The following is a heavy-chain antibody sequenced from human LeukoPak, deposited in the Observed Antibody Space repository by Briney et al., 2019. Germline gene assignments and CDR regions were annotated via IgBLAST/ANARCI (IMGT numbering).Heavy chain of an antibody. D-gene: IGHD3-16*01. CDR2: IYSGGST. CDR3: ARTYGPEYYFDY. V-gene: IGHV3-53*01. CDR1: GFTVSSNY. Sequence: QPGGSPRLSCAASGFTVSSNYMSWVRQAPGKGLEWVSVIYSGGSTYYADSVKGRFTISRDNSKNTLYLQMNSLRAEDTAVYYCARTYGPEYYFDYWGQGTLVTVSS. J-gene: IGHJ4*02.